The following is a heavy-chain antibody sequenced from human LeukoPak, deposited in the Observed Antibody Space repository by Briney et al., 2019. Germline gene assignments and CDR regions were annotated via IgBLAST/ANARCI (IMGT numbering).Heavy chain of an antibody. J-gene: IGHJ4*02. CDR2: INTDGSTT. CDR3: AKESGYDVDLEY. V-gene: IGHV3-74*01. CDR1: GFTFSTYW. Sequence: GGSLRLSCAGSGFTFSTYWMHWVRQAPGGGLVWVSGINTDGSTTSYADSVKGRFTISRGNAKNTVYLQMSSLRAEDTAVYYCAKESGYDVDLEYWGQGALVTVSS. D-gene: IGHD5-12*01.